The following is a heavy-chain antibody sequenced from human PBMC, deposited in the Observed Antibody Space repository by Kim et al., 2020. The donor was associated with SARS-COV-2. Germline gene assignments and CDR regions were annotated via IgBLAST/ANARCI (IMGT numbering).Heavy chain of an antibody. D-gene: IGHD2-21*01. Sequence: SETLSLTCTVSGGSISSNYWSWIRQPPGKGLDWIGYMYYSGSTNYNPSLKSRVTISVDRPKNQFSLKLSAVTAVDTAVYYCARSALFRTFDIWGQGTMVTVSS. V-gene: IGHV4-59*12. J-gene: IGHJ3*02. CDR3: ARSALFRTFDI. CDR1: GGSISSNY. CDR2: MYYSGST.